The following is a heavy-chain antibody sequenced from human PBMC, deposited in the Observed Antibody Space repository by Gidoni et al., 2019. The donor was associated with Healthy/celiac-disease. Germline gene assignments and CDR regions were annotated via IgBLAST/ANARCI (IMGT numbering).Heavy chain of an antibody. CDR2: ISGSGGST. J-gene: IGHJ4*02. CDR3: ASPGGFLYYYDSSGYLRK. Sequence: EVQLLESGGGLVQPGGSLRLSCAPSGFTFSSYAISGVRQAPGKGLEWFSGISGSGGSTYYADSVKGRFTISRDNSKNTLYLQMNSLRAEDTAVYYCASPGGFLYYYDSSGYLRKWGQGTLVTVSS. D-gene: IGHD3-22*01. V-gene: IGHV3-23*01. CDR1: GFTFSSYA.